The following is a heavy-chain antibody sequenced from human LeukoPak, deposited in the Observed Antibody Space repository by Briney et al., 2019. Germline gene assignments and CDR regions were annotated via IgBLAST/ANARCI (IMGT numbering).Heavy chain of an antibody. J-gene: IGHJ5*02. V-gene: IGHV1-2*06. CDR3: ARGQPYGDYNYFDP. Sequence: ASVKVSCKASGYTFIGYYMHWVRQAPGQGLEWMGRINPSTGGTDSAQKFQGRVTMTRDTSISTAYMELSRLTSDDTAIYYCARGQPYGDYNYFDPWGQGTLVTVSS. CDR1: GYTFIGYY. CDR2: INPSTGGT. D-gene: IGHD4-17*01.